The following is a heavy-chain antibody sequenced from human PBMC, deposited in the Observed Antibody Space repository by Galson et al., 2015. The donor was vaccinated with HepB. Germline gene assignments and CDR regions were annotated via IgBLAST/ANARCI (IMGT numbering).Heavy chain of an antibody. Sequence: SLRLSCAASGFTFSSYSMNWVRQAPGKGLEWVSSISRDNTYIYHADSVKGRFTISRDNAKNSLYLQMNSLRAEDTAVYYCASDIAVSGSNDYWGQGTLVTVSS. J-gene: IGHJ4*02. CDR1: GFTFSSYS. CDR3: ASDIAVSGSNDY. D-gene: IGHD6-19*01. CDR2: ISRDNTYI. V-gene: IGHV3-21*01.